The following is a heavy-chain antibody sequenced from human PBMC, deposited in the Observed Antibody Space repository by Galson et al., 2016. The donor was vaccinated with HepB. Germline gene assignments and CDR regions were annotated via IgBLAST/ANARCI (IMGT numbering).Heavy chain of an antibody. CDR1: GFTFSNHD. CDR2: INYRGEST. J-gene: IGHJ4*02. D-gene: IGHD7-27*01. V-gene: IGHV3-23*01. CDR3: VKDPNWEAGC. Sequence: SLRLSCAASGFTFSNHDMNWVRQAPGKGLKYISNINYRGESTSYVDSVKGRFTISRDNSRNTLYLQMDNLRAEDTAIYYCVKDPNWEAGCWGRGAPVTVSS.